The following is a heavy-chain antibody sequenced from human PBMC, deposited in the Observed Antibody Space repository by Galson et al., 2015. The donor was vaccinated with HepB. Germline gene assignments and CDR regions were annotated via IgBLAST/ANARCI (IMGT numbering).Heavy chain of an antibody. J-gene: IGHJ4*02. CDR1: GGSISSSSYY. D-gene: IGHD3-10*01. Sequence: TLSLTCTVSGGSISSSSYYWGWIRQPPGKGLEWIGSIYYSGSTYYNPSLKSRVTISVDTSKNQFSLKLSSVTAADTAVYYCARVLPYYYGSGSYLYYFDYWGQGTLVTVSS. CDR2: IYYSGST. CDR3: ARVLPYYYGSGSYLYYFDY. V-gene: IGHV4-39*07.